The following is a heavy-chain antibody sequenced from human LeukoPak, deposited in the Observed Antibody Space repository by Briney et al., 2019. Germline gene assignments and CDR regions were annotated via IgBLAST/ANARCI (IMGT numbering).Heavy chain of an antibody. V-gene: IGHV4-4*07. J-gene: IGHJ5*02. CDR2: IYTSGST. CDR3: ARGPYSSIGGGKGWFDP. Sequence: SETLSLTCTVSGGSISSYYWSWIRQPAGKGLEWLGRIYTSGSTNYNPSLKNRVTMSVDTSKNQFSLKLSSVTAADTAVYYCARGPYSSIGGGKGWFDPWGQGTLVTVSS. CDR1: GGSISSYY. D-gene: IGHD2-15*01.